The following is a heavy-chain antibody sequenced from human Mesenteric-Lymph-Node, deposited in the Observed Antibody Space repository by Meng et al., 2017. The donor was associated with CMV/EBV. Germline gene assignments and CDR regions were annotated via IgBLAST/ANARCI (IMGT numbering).Heavy chain of an antibody. CDR1: GFTVSSNY. J-gene: IGHJ6*02. V-gene: IGHV3-23*01. D-gene: IGHD6-19*01. Sequence: GESLKISCAASGFTVSSNYMNWVRQAPGKGLEWVSTVTGRGHRTYYAESLRGRFTISRDNAENTMYLQMNSLREEDTALYYCAKDIRASSGWTRPYYYGLDVWGQGTTVTVSS. CDR2: VTGRGHRT. CDR3: AKDIRASSGWTRPYYYGLDV.